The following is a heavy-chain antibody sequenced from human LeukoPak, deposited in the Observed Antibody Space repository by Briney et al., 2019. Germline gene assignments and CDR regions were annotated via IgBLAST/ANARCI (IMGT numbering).Heavy chain of an antibody. CDR3: AKGLSIAVAGTLSFDY. CDR2: ISGSGGST. Sequence: QSGGSLRLSCAASGFTFSSYAMSWVRRAPGKGLEWVSGISGSGGSTHYADSVKGRFTISRDNSKNTLYLQMNSLRDEDTAVYYCAKGLSIAVAGTLSFDYWGQGTLATVSS. V-gene: IGHV3-23*01. J-gene: IGHJ4*02. CDR1: GFTFSSYA. D-gene: IGHD6-19*01.